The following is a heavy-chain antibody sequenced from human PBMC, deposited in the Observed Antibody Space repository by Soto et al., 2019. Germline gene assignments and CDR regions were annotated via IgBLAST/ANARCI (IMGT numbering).Heavy chain of an antibody. CDR2: ISGSGGST. J-gene: IGHJ4*02. Sequence: EVQLLESGGGLVQPGGSLRLSCAASGFTFSSYAMSWVRQAPGQGLEWVSAISGSGGSTYYADSVKGRFTISRDNSKNTLYLQMNSLRAEDTAVYYCAKSRIVVVVAASIDYWGQGTLVTVSS. CDR1: GFTFSSYA. D-gene: IGHD2-15*01. V-gene: IGHV3-23*01. CDR3: AKSRIVVVVAASIDY.